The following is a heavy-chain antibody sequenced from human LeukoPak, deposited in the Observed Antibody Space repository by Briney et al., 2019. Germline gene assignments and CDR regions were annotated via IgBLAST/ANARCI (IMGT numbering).Heavy chain of an antibody. CDR3: ARVRRGGVMVTFDY. J-gene: IGHJ4*02. CDR2: INNDESSI. Sequence: QPGGSLRLSCAASGFTFSSYWMHWVRQAPGKGRVWVSRINNDESSISYADSVKGRFTISRDNAKNTLYLQMNSLRAEDTAVYYCARVRRGGVMVTFDYWGQGTLVTVSS. CDR1: GFTFSSYW. V-gene: IGHV3-74*01. D-gene: IGHD5-18*01.